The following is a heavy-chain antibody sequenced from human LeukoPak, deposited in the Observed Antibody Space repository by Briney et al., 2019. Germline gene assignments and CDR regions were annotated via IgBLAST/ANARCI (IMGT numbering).Heavy chain of an antibody. CDR2: IYSGGST. J-gene: IGHJ3*02. Sequence: GGSLRLSCAASWFTVSSNYMSWVRQAPGKGLEWVSVIYSGGSTYYADSVKGRFTISRHNSKNTLYLQMNSLRAEDTAVYYCAGRTGYDAFDIWGQGTMVTVSS. CDR1: WFTVSSNY. V-gene: IGHV3-53*04. D-gene: IGHD1-1*01. CDR3: AGRTGYDAFDI.